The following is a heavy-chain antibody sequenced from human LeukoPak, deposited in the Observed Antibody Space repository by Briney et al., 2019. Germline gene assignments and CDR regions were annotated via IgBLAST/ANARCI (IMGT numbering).Heavy chain of an antibody. CDR3: ARDDAYYVFFGYERRGWFDP. Sequence: PSETLSLTCTVSGYSISRGYFWGSIRQPPGKGLDRIGWFYHSGITYYNPSLESRVTISVEMSKNQFSMKLSSVTAADTAVYYCARDDAYYVFFGYERRGWFDPWGQGTLVIVSS. CDR2: FYHSGIT. J-gene: IGHJ5*02. D-gene: IGHD3-3*01. CDR1: GYSISRGYF. V-gene: IGHV4-38-2*02.